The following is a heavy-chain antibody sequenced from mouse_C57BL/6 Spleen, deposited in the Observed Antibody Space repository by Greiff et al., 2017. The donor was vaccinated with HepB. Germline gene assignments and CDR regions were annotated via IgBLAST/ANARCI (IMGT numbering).Heavy chain of an antibody. D-gene: IGHD2-5*01. CDR3: ARDSSYYSNYMAWFAY. CDR2: IDPSDSET. CDR1: GYTFTSYW. Sequence: VKLQQPGAELVRPGSSVKLSCKASGYTFTSYWMHWVKQRPIQGLEWIGNIDPSDSETHYNQKFKDKATLTVDKSSSTAYMQLSSLTSEDSAVYYCARDSSYYSNYMAWFAYWGQGTLVTVSA. J-gene: IGHJ3*01. V-gene: IGHV1-52*01.